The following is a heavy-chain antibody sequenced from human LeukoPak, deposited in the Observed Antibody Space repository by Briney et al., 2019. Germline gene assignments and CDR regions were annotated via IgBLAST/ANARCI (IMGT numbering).Heavy chain of an antibody. CDR1: GGSFSGYY. D-gene: IGHD5-12*01. CDR2: INHGGST. J-gene: IGHJ6*02. Sequence: PPETLSLTCALYGGSFSGYYWSWIRHRLGMGLERIGEINHGGSTNYNTSLKSRVTISVDTSKNQLSLKLSSVTAADTAVYYCARGVGNSPSLKIVATIKNYYYGMDVWGQGTTVTVSS. V-gene: IGHV4-34*01. CDR3: ARGVGNSPSLKIVATIKNYYYGMDV.